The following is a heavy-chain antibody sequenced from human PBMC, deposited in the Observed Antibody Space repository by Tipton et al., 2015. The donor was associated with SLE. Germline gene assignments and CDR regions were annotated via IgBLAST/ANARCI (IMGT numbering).Heavy chain of an antibody. J-gene: IGHJ3*01. CDR2: IYSTGNT. V-gene: IGHV3-23*05. CDR1: GFIFSTSV. D-gene: IGHD3-22*01. CDR3: TKVGNYYDSHGYSSDDGFDS. Sequence: SLRLSCAGSGFIFSTSVMSWVHQAPGMGLEWVSVIYSTGNTNYAASVKGRFTISRDNSKNTLYLQMNSLRTEDTAVYYCTKVGNYYDSHGYSSDDGFDSWGQGTTVTVSS.